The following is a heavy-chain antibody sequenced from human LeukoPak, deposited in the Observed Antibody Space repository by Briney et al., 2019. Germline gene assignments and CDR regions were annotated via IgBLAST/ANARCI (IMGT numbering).Heavy chain of an antibody. CDR3: ARGKWELPSSDYYYMDV. D-gene: IGHD1-26*01. Sequence: SVKVSCKASGGTFSSYAISWVRQAPGQGLEWMGGIIPIFGTANYAQKFQGRVTITTDESTSTAYMELSSLRSEDTAVYYCARGKWELPSSDYYYMDVWGKGTTVTVSS. J-gene: IGHJ6*03. V-gene: IGHV1-69*05. CDR2: IIPIFGTA. CDR1: GGTFSSYA.